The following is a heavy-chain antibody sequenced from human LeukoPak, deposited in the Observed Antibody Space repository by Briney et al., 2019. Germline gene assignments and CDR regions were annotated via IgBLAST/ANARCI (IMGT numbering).Heavy chain of an antibody. D-gene: IGHD2-2*01. V-gene: IGHV1-18*01. Sequence: ASVKVSCKASGYTFTSYGISWVRQAPGQGLEWMGWISAYNGNTNYAQKLQGRVTMTTDTSTSTAYMELRSLRSDDTAVYYCARASGGYCSSTSCSFFDYWGQGTLVTVSS. CDR3: ARASGGYCSSTSCSFFDY. J-gene: IGHJ4*02. CDR1: GYTFTSYG. CDR2: ISAYNGNT.